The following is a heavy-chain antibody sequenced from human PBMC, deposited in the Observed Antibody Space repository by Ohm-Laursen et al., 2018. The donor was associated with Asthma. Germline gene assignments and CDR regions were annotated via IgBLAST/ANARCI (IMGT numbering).Heavy chain of an antibody. CDR2: ISSSSSYI. D-gene: IGHD2-2*02. CDR3: ARGDDIVVVPAAINYFDY. J-gene: IGHJ4*02. V-gene: IGHV3-21*01. Sequence: SLRLSCAASGFTFSSYSMNWVRQAPGKGLEWVSSISSSSSYIYYADSVKGRFAISRDNAKNSLYLQMNSLRAEDTAVYYCARGDDIVVVPAAINYFDYWGQGTLVTVSS. CDR1: GFTFSSYS.